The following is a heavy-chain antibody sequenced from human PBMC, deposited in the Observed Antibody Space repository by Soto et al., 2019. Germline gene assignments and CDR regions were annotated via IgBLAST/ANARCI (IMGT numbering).Heavy chain of an antibody. D-gene: IGHD1-1*01. CDR1: GFPFSSYA. V-gene: IGHV3-23*01. CDR2: ISGSGGST. J-gene: IGHJ3*02. CDR3: ARAMSNWTPLDAFDI. Sequence: GGSLRLSCAASGFPFSSYAMSWVRQAPGKGLEWVSAISGSGGSTYYADSVKGRFTISRDNAKNTLYLQMNSLRAEDTAVYCCARAMSNWTPLDAFDIWGQGTMVTVSS.